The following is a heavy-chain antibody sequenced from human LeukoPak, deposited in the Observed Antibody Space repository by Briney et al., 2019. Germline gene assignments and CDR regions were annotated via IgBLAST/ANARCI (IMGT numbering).Heavy chain of an antibody. CDR1: GGSISSYY. J-gene: IGHJ6*02. CDR3: AREVPWFGELLPRDQSTRRYGMDV. Sequence: SETLSLTCTVSGGSISSYYWSWIRQPAGKGLEWIGRIYTSGSTNYNPSLKRRVTMSVDTSKNQFSLKLSSVTAADTAVYYCAREVPWFGELLPRDQSTRRYGMDVWGQGTTVTVSS. CDR2: IYTSGST. D-gene: IGHD3-10*01. V-gene: IGHV4-4*07.